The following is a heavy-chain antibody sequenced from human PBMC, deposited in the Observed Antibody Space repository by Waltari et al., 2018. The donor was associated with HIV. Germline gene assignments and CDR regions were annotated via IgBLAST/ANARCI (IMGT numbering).Heavy chain of an antibody. D-gene: IGHD3-3*01. CDR1: GYPINTDHY. J-gene: IGHJ2*01. CDR2: ASHSGGT. CDR3: ARAGVVPALFDL. V-gene: IGHV4-38-2*01. Sequence: QVQLQESGPGLGKPSETLSLTCVSSGYPINTDHYWGWIRQPPGKGLEWIGSASHSGGTFHNASLKSRVTISVDRSKNQFSLKVSFVTAADTAVYYCARAGVVPALFDLWGRGTLVTVSS.